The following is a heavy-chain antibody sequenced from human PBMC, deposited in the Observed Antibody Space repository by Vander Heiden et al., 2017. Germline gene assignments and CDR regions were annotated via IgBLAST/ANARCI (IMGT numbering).Heavy chain of an antibody. Sequence: QLQLQESGSGLVKPSQTLSLTCAVSGGSISSGCYPWSWIRQPPGKGLECIGYIHHSGSTYYNSGSTYYNPSLKSRVTISVDRSKNQFSLKLSSVTAADTAVYYCARVTGDAFDIWGQGTMVTVSS. D-gene: IGHD3-9*01. CDR1: GGSISSGCYP. CDR3: ARVTGDAFDI. V-gene: IGHV4-30-2*01. J-gene: IGHJ3*02. CDR2: IHHSGSTYYNSGST.